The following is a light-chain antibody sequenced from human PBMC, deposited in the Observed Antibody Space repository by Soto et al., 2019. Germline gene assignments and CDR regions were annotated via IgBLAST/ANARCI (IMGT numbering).Light chain of an antibody. CDR1: QIVLYSSDNKNY. CDR2: LGS. V-gene: IGKV2-28*01. CDR3: MQALQTVWT. Sequence: VMTQSPDSLAVSLGERATINCKSSQIVLYSSDNKNYLAWYLQKPGQSPQLLIYLGSNRASGVPDRFSGSGSGTDFTLKISRVEAEDVGVYYCMQALQTVWTFGQGTEVDIK. J-gene: IGKJ1*01.